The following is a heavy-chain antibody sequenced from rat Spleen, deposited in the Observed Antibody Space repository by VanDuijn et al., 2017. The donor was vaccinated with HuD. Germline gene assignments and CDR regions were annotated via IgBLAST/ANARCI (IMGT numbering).Heavy chain of an antibody. CDR2: ISYDGSST. J-gene: IGHJ2*01. V-gene: IGHV5-22*01. CDR3: ARLSQGYFDY. Sequence: EVQLVESGGGLVQPGRSLKLSCAASGFTFSDYNMAWVRQAPKKGLEWVATISYDGSSTYYGDSVKGRFTVSRDNTKSTLYLQMNSLRSEDTATYYCARLSQGYFDYWGQGVMVTVSS. CDR1: GFTFSDYN.